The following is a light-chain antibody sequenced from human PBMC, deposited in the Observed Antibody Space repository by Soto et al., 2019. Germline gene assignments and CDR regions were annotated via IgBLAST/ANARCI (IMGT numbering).Light chain of an antibody. CDR1: SGHSSYA. CDR3: QTWGTGIHYV. V-gene: IGLV4-69*01. J-gene: IGLJ1*01. CDR2: LNSDGSH. Sequence: QLVLTQSPSASASLGASVKLTCTLSSGHSSYAIAWHQQQPEKGPRYLMKLNSDGSHSKGDAIPDRFSGSSSGAERYLTISGLQSEDEADYYCQTWGTGIHYVFGTGTKVTVL.